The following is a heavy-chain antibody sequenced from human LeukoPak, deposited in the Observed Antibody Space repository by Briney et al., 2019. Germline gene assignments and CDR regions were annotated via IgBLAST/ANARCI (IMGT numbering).Heavy chain of an antibody. Sequence: TSETLSLTCSVSNYSISTDYYWGWIRQPPGKGLEWIGSIYYSGSTYYNPSLKSRVTISVDTSKNQFSLKLSSVTAADTAVYYCARVVTYYYDSSGYPFDYWGQGTLVTVSS. CDR1: NYSISTDYY. V-gene: IGHV4-38-2*02. CDR2: IYYSGST. CDR3: ARVVTYYYDSSGYPFDY. D-gene: IGHD3-22*01. J-gene: IGHJ4*02.